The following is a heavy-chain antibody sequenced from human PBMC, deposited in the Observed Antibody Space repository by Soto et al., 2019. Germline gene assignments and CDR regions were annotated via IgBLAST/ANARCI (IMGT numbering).Heavy chain of an antibody. V-gene: IGHV3-11*01. J-gene: IGHJ4*02. CDR2: ISSSGSTI. CDR1: GFTFSDYY. Sequence: GGSLRLSCAASGFTFSDYYMSWIRQAPGKGLEWVSYISSSGSTIYYADSVKGRFTISRDNAKNSLYLQMNSLRAEDTAVYYCASASEPEDSFDYWGQGTLVTVSS. CDR3: ASASEPEDSFDY.